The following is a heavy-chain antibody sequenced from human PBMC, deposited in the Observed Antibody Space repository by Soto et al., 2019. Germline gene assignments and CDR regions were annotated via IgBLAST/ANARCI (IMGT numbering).Heavy chain of an antibody. CDR1: GGSISSGGYY. J-gene: IGHJ6*02. Sequence: SETLSLTCTVSGGSISSGGYYWSWIRQHPGKGLEWIGYIYYSGSTYYNPSLKSRVTISVDTSKNQFSLKLSSVTAADTAVYYCARDASRFGSFSYYYGMDVWGQGTTVTVSS. CDR3: ARDASRFGSFSYYYGMDV. V-gene: IGHV4-31*03. D-gene: IGHD1-26*01. CDR2: IYYSGST.